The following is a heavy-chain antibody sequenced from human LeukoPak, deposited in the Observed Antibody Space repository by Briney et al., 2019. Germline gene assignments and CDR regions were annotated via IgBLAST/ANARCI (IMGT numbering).Heavy chain of an antibody. CDR3: VFRGVSDDFDF. V-gene: IGHV1-3*01. CDR2: INAGNGNT. J-gene: IGHJ4*02. D-gene: IGHD3-10*01. Sequence: GASVKVSCNASGYTFTSYSMHWVRQAPGQRLEWMGWINAGNGNTKFSQKFQDRVTITRDTSASTGYMELSSLRSEDTAVYYCVFRGVSDDFDFWGQGTLVTVSS. CDR1: GYTFTSYS.